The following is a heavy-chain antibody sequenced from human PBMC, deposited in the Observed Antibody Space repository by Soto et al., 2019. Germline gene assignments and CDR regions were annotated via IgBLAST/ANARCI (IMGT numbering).Heavy chain of an antibody. D-gene: IGHD2-15*01. Sequence: GESLKISCAASGFTFSSYSMNWVRQAPGKGLEWVSYISSSSSTIYYADSVKGRFTISRDNAKNSLYLQMNSLRAEDTAVYYCARDKGRSPLDYWGQGTLVTVS. V-gene: IGHV3-48*01. CDR1: GFTFSSYS. CDR2: ISSSSSTI. CDR3: ARDKGRSPLDY. J-gene: IGHJ4*02.